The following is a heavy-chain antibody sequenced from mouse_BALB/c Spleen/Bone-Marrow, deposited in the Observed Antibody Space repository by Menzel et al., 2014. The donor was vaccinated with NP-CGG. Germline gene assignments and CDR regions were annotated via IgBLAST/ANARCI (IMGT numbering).Heavy chain of an antibody. J-gene: IGHJ4*01. D-gene: IGHD2-2*01. V-gene: IGHV2-9*02. CDR3: ARDRGFGYDRTMDY. CDR1: GFSLTSYG. CDR2: IWAGGST. Sequence: VKLEESGPGLVAPSQSLSITCTVSGFSLTSYGVHWVRQPPGKGLEWLGVIWAGGSTNYNSALMSRLSISKDNSKSQVFLKMNSLQTDDTAMYFCARDRGFGYDRTMDYWGQGTSVTVPS.